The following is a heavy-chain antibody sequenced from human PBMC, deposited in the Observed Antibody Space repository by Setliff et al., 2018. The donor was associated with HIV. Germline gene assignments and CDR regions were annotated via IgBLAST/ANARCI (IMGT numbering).Heavy chain of an antibody. J-gene: IGHJ4*02. D-gene: IGHD3-10*01. CDR1: GGSFNDYY. Sequence: SETLSLTCAVYGGSFNDYYWTWIRQPPGKGLEWIGEIDHSGSTKYHASLKSRVTISIDTSKNQISLKLSSVAAADTAVHSCASVLNYYGSGSYLPLGYWGQGTLVTVSS. CDR2: IDHSGST. V-gene: IGHV4-34*01. CDR3: ASVLNYYGSGSYLPLGY.